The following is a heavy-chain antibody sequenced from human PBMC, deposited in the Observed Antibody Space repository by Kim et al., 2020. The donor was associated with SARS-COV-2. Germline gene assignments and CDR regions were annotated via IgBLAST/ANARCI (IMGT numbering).Heavy chain of an antibody. CDR1: GGTFSSYA. D-gene: IGHD3-9*01. CDR2: IIPMFGTA. V-gene: IGHV1-69*13. CDR3: ARENYDILTGPIGGYFDY. Sequence: SVKVSCKASGGTFSSYAISWVRQAPGQGLEWMGGIIPMFGTANYAQKFQGRVTITADESTSTAYMELSSLRSEDTAVYYCARENYDILTGPIGGYFDYWGQGTLVTVSS. J-gene: IGHJ4*02.